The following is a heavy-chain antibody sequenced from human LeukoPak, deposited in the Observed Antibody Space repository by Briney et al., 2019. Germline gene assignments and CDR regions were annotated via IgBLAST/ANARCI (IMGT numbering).Heavy chain of an antibody. CDR1: GFTFSSYG. D-gene: IGHD3-22*01. J-gene: IGHJ4*02. CDR3: ARDSYYYDSSGYSDY. V-gene: IGHV3-33*01. Sequence: GGSLRLSCAASGFTFSSYGMHWVRQAPSKGLEWVAVIWYDGSNKYYADSVKGRFTISRDNSKNTLYLQMNSLRAEDTAVYYCARDSYYYDSSGYSDYWGQGTLVTVSS. CDR2: IWYDGSNK.